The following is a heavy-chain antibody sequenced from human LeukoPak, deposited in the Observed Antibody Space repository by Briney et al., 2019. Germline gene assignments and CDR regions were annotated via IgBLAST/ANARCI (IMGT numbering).Heavy chain of an antibody. D-gene: IGHD3-10*01. Sequence: PGGSLRLSCAASGFIFNNYWMSWVRQAPGKGLEWVAVTSHDESNKYYADSVKGRFTISRDNSKNTLYLQMNSLRAEDTAVYYCARDEFGTIDYWGQGTLVTVSS. V-gene: IGHV3-30-3*01. J-gene: IGHJ4*02. CDR1: GFIFNNYW. CDR3: ARDEFGTIDY. CDR2: TSHDESNK.